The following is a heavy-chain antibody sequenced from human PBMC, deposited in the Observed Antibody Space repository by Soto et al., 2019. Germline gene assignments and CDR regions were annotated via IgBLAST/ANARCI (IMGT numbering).Heavy chain of an antibody. D-gene: IGHD3-10*01. CDR3: ARPTSWFGDIL. Sequence: QVRLQESGPGLLKPSETLSLTCSVSGASITTYYWSWFRQSPGKGLEWIGYIHDSGTTKYNASLASRATISVDTSKTHFFLTLTSVTAADTAVYYCARPTSWFGDILWGQGTLVTVTS. V-gene: IGHV4-59*08. CDR1: GASITTYY. CDR2: IHDSGTT. J-gene: IGHJ4*02.